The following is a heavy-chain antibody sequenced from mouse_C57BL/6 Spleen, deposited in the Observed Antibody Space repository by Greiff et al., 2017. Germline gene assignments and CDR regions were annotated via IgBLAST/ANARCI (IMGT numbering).Heavy chain of an antibody. Sequence: VQLQQSGPELVKPGASVKISCKASGYSFTGYYMNWVKQSPEKSLEWIGEINPSTGGTTYNQKFKAKATLTVDKSSSTAYMQLKSLTSEDSAVYYCARERWLLRDYAMDYWGQGTSVTVSS. D-gene: IGHD2-3*01. CDR1: GYSFTGYY. CDR2: INPSTGGT. V-gene: IGHV1-42*01. CDR3: ARERWLLRDYAMDY. J-gene: IGHJ4*01.